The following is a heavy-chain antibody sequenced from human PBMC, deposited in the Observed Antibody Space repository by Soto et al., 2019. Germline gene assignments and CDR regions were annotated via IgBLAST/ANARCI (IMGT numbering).Heavy chain of an antibody. J-gene: IGHJ6*02. Sequence: ASVKVSCKASGYTFTSYGISWVRQAPGQGLEWMGWISAYNGNTNYAQKLQGRVTMTTDTSTSTAYMELRSLRSDDTAVYYCARDLGELLNRYYYYYYGMDVWGQGTTVTVSS. CDR2: ISAYNGNT. D-gene: IGHD3-10*01. CDR3: ARDLGELLNRYYYYYYGMDV. CDR1: GYTFTSYG. V-gene: IGHV1-18*01.